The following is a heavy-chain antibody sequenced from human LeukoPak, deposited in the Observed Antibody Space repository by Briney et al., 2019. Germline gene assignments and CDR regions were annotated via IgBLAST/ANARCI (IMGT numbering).Heavy chain of an antibody. CDR2: ISGSGGST. J-gene: IGHJ4*02. CDR3: AKDGVSRGIAVAGTSDGVFDY. Sequence: GGSLRLSCAASGFTFSSYAMSWVRQAPGKGLEWVSAISGSGGSTYYADSVKGRFTISRDSSKNTLYLQMNSLRAEDTAVYYCAKDGVSRGIAVAGTSDGVFDYWGQGTLVTVSS. V-gene: IGHV3-23*01. D-gene: IGHD6-19*01. CDR1: GFTFSSYA.